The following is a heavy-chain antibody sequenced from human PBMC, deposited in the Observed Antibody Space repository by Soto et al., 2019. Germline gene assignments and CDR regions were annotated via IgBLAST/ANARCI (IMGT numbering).Heavy chain of an antibody. V-gene: IGHV1-2*02. CDR3: ARALAKGGGSEGFDY. D-gene: IGHD1-26*01. CDR2: INPKSGGT. CDR1: GDTFTANY. J-gene: IGHJ4*02. Sequence: GAAVKVSCKASGDTFTANYIHGVRQPPGQGFEGMGWINPKSGGTKYPQKFQGRVTMTRDTSLSTVYMTLTRLTSDDTDVYYCARALAKGGGSEGFDYWGQGTLVTVSS.